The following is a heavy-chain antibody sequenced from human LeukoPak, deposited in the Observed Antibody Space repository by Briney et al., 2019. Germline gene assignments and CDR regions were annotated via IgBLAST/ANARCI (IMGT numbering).Heavy chain of an antibody. CDR2: VSYDGINK. CDR3: ARENGYSSGPCDY. CDR1: GFTFSHDA. Sequence: GGSLRLSCAASGFTFSHDAMHWVRQAPGKGLEWVAVVSYDGINKYSADSVKGRFTISKDKSKNTLYLQMNSLRAEDTAVYYRARENGYSSGPCDYWGQGTLVTVSS. V-gene: IGHV3-30-3*01. D-gene: IGHD6-19*01. J-gene: IGHJ4*02.